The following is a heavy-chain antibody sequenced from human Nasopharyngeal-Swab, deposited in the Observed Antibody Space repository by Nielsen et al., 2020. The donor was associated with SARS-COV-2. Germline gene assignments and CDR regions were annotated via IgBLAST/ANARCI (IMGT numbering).Heavy chain of an antibody. Sequence: GESLKISCATSGFTFSPYTMTWVRQAPGKGLQWISYITSGNSVQYADSVRGRFTISRDNAKNSLYLQMNSLTAEDTAVYYCTRGGGGFQWGQGTLVTVSS. CDR3: TRGGGGFQ. D-gene: IGHD5-12*01. J-gene: IGHJ4*02. CDR1: GFTFSPYT. V-gene: IGHV3-48*04. CDR2: ITSGNSV.